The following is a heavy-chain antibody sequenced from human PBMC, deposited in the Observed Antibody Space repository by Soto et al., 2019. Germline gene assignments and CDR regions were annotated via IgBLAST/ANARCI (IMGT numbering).Heavy chain of an antibody. D-gene: IGHD1-26*01. CDR1: GGTFSSYA. CDR2: IIPIFGTA. CDR3: ARYSGSYRYAELLYMDV. J-gene: IGHJ6*02. Sequence: QVQLVQSGGEVKKPGSSVKVSCKASGGTFSSYAISWVRQAPGQGLEWMGGIIPIFGTANYAQKFQGRVTITADESTSTAYMELSSLRSEDTAVYYCARYSGSYRYAELLYMDVWGQGTTVTVSS. V-gene: IGHV1-69*01.